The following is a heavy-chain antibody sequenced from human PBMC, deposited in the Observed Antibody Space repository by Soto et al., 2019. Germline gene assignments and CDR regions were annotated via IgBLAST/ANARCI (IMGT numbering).Heavy chain of an antibody. CDR3: ARYSNNWFQTEGMDV. D-gene: IGHD6-13*01. V-gene: IGHV4-4*07. Sequence: ETLSLTCTVSVDSITTYYWSWIRQPAGKGLEWIGRIGASGNTNYNPSLNSRVTMSIDTSKKQFSLKLTSVTAADTAIYYCARYSNNWFQTEGMDVWGQGTTVTVS. CDR2: IGASGNT. J-gene: IGHJ6*02. CDR1: VDSITTYY.